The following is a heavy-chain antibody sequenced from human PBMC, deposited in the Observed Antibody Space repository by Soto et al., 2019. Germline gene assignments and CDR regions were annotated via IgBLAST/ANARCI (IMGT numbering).Heavy chain of an antibody. V-gene: IGHV3-21*02. CDR3: ARDFKYDILTSHYGMDV. CDR1: GFTFSTYS. Sequence: EVQPVESGGGLVKPGGSLRLSCAASGFTFSTYSMHWVRQAPGKGLEWVSSISTTSTYIYYADSVKGRFTISRDNAKNSLFLQMNSLRAEDTAVYYCARDFKYDILTSHYGMDVWGQGTTVTVSS. D-gene: IGHD3-9*01. J-gene: IGHJ6*02. CDR2: ISTTSTYI.